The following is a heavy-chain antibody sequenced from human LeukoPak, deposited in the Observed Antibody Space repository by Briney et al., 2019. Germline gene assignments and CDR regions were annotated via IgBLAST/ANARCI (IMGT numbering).Heavy chain of an antibody. D-gene: IGHD3-3*01. CDR2: INPNSGGT. CDR3: ARDRPTTYYDFWSGASN. Sequence: ASVKVSCKASGYTFTGHYMHWVRQAPGQGLEWMGWINPNSGGTNYAQKFQGRVTMTRDTSISTAYMELSRLRSDDTAVYYCARDRPTTYYDFWSGASNWGQGTLVTVSS. J-gene: IGHJ4*02. CDR1: GYTFTGHY. V-gene: IGHV1-2*02.